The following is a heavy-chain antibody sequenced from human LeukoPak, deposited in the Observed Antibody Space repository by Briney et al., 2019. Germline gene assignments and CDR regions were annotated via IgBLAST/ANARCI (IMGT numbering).Heavy chain of an antibody. CDR2: INPNSGGT. V-gene: IGHV1-2*02. Sequence: ASVKVSCKASGYTFTGYYMHWVRQAPGQGLEWMGWINPNSGGTNYAQKFQGRVTMTRDTSISTAYMELSRLRSDDTAVYYCARDTQDILTGYYIGDHSGPQYYFDYWGQGTLVTVSS. J-gene: IGHJ4*02. CDR1: GYTFTGYY. D-gene: IGHD3-9*01. CDR3: ARDTQDILTGYYIGDHSGPQYYFDY.